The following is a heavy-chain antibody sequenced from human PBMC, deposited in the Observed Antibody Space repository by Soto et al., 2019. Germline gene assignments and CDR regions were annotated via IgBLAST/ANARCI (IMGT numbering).Heavy chain of an antibody. CDR1: AFTLSEYG. J-gene: IGHJ5*02. CDR2: VSGSGDST. D-gene: IGHD4-17*01. CDR3: ATSNYGERA. V-gene: IGHV3-23*01. Sequence: ELQVLESGGGLVQPGGSLRLTCAASAFTLSEYGTSWVRQAPGKGLEWVSFVSGSGDSTYYTDSVKGRFTISRDSSKNTVCLQMNSLRAEDTAVYYCATSNYGERAWGQGTLVTVSS.